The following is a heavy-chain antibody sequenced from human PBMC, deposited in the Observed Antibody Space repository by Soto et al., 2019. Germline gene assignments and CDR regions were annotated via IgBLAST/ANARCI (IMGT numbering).Heavy chain of an antibody. CDR3: ARGPTVGKYFDY. V-gene: IGHV4-34*01. J-gene: IGHJ4*02. CDR2: INHSGST. D-gene: IGHD4-17*01. Sequence: QVQLQQWGAGLLKPSETLSLTCAVYGGSFSGYYWSWIRPPPGKGLEWIGEINHSGSTNYNPSLKSRVTISVDTSKNQFSLKLSSVTAADTAVYYCARGPTVGKYFDYWGQGTLVTISS. CDR1: GGSFSGYY.